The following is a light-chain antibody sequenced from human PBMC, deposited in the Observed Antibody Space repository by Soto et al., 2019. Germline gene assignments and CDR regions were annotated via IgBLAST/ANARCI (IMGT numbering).Light chain of an antibody. Sequence: AIQMTQSPSSLSAYVGDRVTISCRASQGIRNDLGWYQQKPGEAPKLLIYAASSLQSGVPSRFSGSGSGTDFTLTISSLQPEDFATYYCLQDYDYPFTFGPGTKVEI. CDR2: AAS. V-gene: IGKV1-6*01. CDR3: LQDYDYPFT. CDR1: QGIRND. J-gene: IGKJ3*01.